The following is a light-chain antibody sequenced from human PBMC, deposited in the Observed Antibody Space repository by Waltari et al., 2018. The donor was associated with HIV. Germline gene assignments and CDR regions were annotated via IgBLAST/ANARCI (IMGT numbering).Light chain of an antibody. Sequence: DVVMTQAPDSLAVSLGVRANIYCQSSQSILFTSNNKNYLAWYQHQPGQPPKLLIYWASTRASWVPDRFSGSGSGTDFTLTVSSLQAEDVSVYFCQQYSLTPTTFGSGTRVEIK. CDR2: WAS. CDR3: QQYSLTPTT. J-gene: IGKJ4*01. CDR1: QSILFTSNNKNY. V-gene: IGKV4-1*01.